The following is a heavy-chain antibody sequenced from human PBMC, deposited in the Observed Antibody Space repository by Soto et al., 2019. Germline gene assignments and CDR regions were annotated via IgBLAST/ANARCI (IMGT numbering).Heavy chain of an antibody. D-gene: IGHD6-19*01. CDR3: ARKPSSGWYDWFDP. Sequence: ASVKVSCKASGYTFTSYSIHWVRQAPGQGLEWMGIINPSGGSTSYAQKFQGRVTMTRDTSTSTVYMELSSLRSEDTAVYYCARKPSSGWYDWFDPWGQGTLVTSPQ. J-gene: IGHJ5*02. CDR1: GYTFTSYS. V-gene: IGHV1-46*01. CDR2: INPSGGST.